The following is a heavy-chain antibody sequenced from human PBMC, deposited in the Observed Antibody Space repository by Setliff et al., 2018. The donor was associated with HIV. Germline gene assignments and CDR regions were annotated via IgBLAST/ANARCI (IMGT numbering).Heavy chain of an antibody. Sequence: PSETLSLTCTVSGASMTGYDWTWIRQPPGKGLEWIGHIYYNGNTNYRPSLRGRVTISVDTSKNHFSLKLSSVTAADTAVYYCAKTIRGYISGDYMDVWGKGTTVTVSS. V-gene: IGHV4-59*01. CDR3: AKTIRGYISGDYMDV. CDR1: GASMTGYD. CDR2: IYYNGNT. J-gene: IGHJ6*03. D-gene: IGHD5-18*01.